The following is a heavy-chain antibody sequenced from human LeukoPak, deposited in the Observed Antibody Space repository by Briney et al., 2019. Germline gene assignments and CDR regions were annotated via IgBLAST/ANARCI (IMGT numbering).Heavy chain of an antibody. CDR2: INQEGSAE. CDR3: SNGIYSSSY. CDR1: GFKFNSYW. Sequence: GGSLRLSCAASGFKFNSYWMSWIRQGPGKGLEWVANINQEGSAEYNVDSVKGRFIISRDNAKNAVFLEMNSLRAEDTAVYFCSNGIYSSSYWGQGTLVTVSS. D-gene: IGHD6-6*01. J-gene: IGHJ4*02. V-gene: IGHV3-7*01.